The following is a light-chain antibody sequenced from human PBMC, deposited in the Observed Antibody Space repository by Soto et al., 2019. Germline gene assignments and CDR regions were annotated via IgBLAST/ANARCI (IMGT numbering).Light chain of an antibody. Sequence: EIVLTQSPATLSLSPGERATLSCRASQSVSSYLAWFQHKPGQAPRLLIYDASHRTTGIPARFSGSGSGTDFTLTISSLEAEGFAVYYCQQRRSWPRAFGQGTQVEFK. CDR1: QSVSSY. CDR2: DAS. CDR3: QQRRSWPRA. J-gene: IGKJ1*01. V-gene: IGKV3-11*01.